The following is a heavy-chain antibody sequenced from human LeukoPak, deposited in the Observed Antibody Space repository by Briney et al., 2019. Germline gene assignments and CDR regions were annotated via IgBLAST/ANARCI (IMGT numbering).Heavy chain of an antibody. CDR1: GFSFSNNG. V-gene: IGHV3-30*02. J-gene: IGHJ6*02. Sequence: GGSLRLSCAASGFSFSNNGIHWVRQAAGKGLEWVAFIQSNGNPKYYADSVRGRFTISRDNSKKTCYLQMDSLRVEDTAVYYCAREASTEIIGGMDVRGQGTTVTVTS. D-gene: IGHD2-8*02. CDR2: IQSNGNPK. CDR3: AREASTEIIGGMDV.